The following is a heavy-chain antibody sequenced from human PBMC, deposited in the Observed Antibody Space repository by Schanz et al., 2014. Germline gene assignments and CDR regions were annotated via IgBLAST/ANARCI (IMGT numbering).Heavy chain of an antibody. CDR1: GGSISSGAYS. CDR2: IYSSGST. CDR3: ARDRGMTTSDYYYGMDV. D-gene: IGHD4-17*01. J-gene: IGHJ6*02. Sequence: QVQLQESGPGLVKPSETLSLTCTVSGGSISSGAYSWSWIRQPPGKRPEWIGYIYSSGSTYYNPSIKSRVPMPIDTSKNQSPLKRSSVTAADTAVYYCARDRGMTTSDYYYGMDVWGQGTTVTVSS. V-gene: IGHV4-30-4*07.